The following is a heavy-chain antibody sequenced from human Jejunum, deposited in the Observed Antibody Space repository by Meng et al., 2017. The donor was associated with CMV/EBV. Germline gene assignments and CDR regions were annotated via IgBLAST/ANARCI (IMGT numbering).Heavy chain of an antibody. CDR1: GYSFTNYW. V-gene: IGHV5-51*03. J-gene: IGHJ4*02. D-gene: IGHD6-6*01. Sequence: GAEVKQPGESLKISCKGSGYSFTNYWIGWVRQMPGKGLEWMGIIFPSDSDTRYSPSFQDQVTISADTSITTAYLQWSSLKASDTAMYYCARLGSSSSGDYWGQGTMVTV. CDR3: ARLGSSSSGDY. CDR2: IFPSDSDT.